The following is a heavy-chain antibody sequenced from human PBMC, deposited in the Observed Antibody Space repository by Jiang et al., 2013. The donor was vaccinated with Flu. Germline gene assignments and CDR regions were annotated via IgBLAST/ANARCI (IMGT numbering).Heavy chain of an antibody. J-gene: IGHJ3*02. CDR3: ATRPPRARVAGGPGVPFDI. CDR1: GYSFTSYW. D-gene: IGHD1-1*01. V-gene: IGHV5-51*01. Sequence: GAEVKKPGESLKISCKGSGYSFTSYWIGWVRQMPGKGLEWMGIIYPGDSDTRYSPSFQGQVTISADKSISTAYLQWSSLKASDTAMYYCATRPPRARVAGGPGVPFDIWGQGTMVTVSS. CDR2: IYPGDSDT.